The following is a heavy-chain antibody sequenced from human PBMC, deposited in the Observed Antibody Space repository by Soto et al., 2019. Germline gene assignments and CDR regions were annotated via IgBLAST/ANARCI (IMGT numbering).Heavy chain of an antibody. CDR2: INQDGSQT. D-gene: IGHD2-15*01. CDR1: GFTFNNYW. V-gene: IGHV3-7*03. J-gene: IGHJ4*01. Sequence: EVQLVESGGGLVQPGGSLRLSCAASGFTFNNYWMNWVRQAPGKGLEWVANINQDGSQTNYVDSVKGRFTISRDNAKNSLYLQMNSLRAEDTAVYYCARGTPTPGLDYWGHGTLVTVSS. CDR3: ARGTPTPGLDY.